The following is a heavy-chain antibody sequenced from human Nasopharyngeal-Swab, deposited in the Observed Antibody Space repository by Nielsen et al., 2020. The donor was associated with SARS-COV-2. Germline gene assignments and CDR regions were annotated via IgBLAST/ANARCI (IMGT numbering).Heavy chain of an antibody. D-gene: IGHD1-7*01. CDR2: IWYDGSNK. CDR3: ARRDHWNYGLFYYYYYMDV. V-gene: IGHV3-33*01. J-gene: IGHJ6*03. CDR1: GFTFSSYG. Sequence: GESLKISCAASGFTFSSYGMHWVRQAPGKGLEWVAVIWYDGSNKYYADSVKGRFTISRDNSKNTLYLQMNSLRAEDTAVYYCARRDHWNYGLFYYYYYMDVWGKGTTVTVSS.